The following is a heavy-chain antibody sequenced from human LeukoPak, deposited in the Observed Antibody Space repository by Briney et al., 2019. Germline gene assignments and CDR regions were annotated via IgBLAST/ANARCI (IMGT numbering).Heavy chain of an antibody. CDR2: IYFTGTT. Sequence: SETLSLTCTVPGGASMTSSNFYCAWIRQPPEKGLEWIGSIYFTGTTYYNPSLKSRVTLSDDTSSNQFSLMLDSVTAADTAVYYCARLEHTGTYYHRFDYWGRGTLVTVSS. V-gene: IGHV4-39*01. J-gene: IGHJ4*02. CDR3: ARLEHTGTYYHRFDY. D-gene: IGHD1-26*01. CDR1: GGASMTSSNFY.